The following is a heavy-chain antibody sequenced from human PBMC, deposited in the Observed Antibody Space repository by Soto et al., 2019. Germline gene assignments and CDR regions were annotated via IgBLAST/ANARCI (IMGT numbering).Heavy chain of an antibody. D-gene: IGHD6-25*01. Sequence: ASVTVSCQASGYTFTSYGISWVRQAPGQGLEWMGWISAYNGNTNYAQKLQGRVTMTTDTSTSTAYMELRSLRSDDTAVYYCARDALPQATIAAAGGWVHYFDYWGQGTLVTVSS. V-gene: IGHV1-18*01. CDR2: ISAYNGNT. CDR3: ARDALPQATIAAAGGWVHYFDY. CDR1: GYTFTSYG. J-gene: IGHJ4*02.